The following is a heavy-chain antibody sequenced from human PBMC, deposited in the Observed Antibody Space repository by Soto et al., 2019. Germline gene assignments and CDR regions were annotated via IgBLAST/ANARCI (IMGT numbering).Heavy chain of an antibody. CDR2: ISPYTGNT. CDR3: VMVDNYVTPTPQDV. CDR1: GYIFVNYG. Sequence: QVQLVQSGDEVKKPGASVKVSCKASGYIFVNYGIAGVRQAPRQGLQWMGGISPYTGNTHSASKVQGRLTMTTDTSTSTAYMDVGSLTSDDTAVYYCVMVDNYVTPTPQDVWGQGTTVTVSS. V-gene: IGHV1-18*01. D-gene: IGHD3-16*01. J-gene: IGHJ6*02.